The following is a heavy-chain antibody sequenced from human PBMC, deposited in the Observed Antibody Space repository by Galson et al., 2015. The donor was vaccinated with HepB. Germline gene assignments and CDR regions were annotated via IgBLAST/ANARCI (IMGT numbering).Heavy chain of an antibody. CDR1: GFTVSSNY. J-gene: IGHJ6*02. V-gene: IGHV3-66*01. CDR2: IYSGGST. D-gene: IGHD4-17*01. CDR3: ARDGTPVLYGDYGYYYYGMDV. Sequence: SLRLSCAASGFTVSSNYMSWVRQAPGKGLGWVSVIYSGGSTCYADSVKGRFTISRDNSKNTLYLQMNSLRAEDTAVYYCARDGTPVLYGDYGYYYYGMDVWGQGTMVTVSS.